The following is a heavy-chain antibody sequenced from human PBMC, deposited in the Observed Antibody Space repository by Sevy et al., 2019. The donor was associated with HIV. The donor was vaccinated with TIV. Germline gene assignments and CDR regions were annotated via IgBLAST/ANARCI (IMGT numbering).Heavy chain of an antibody. CDR3: AREGGYRSGGSCWGAFDI. CDR2: IWYDGSNK. CDR1: GFTFSSYG. D-gene: IGHD2-15*01. J-gene: IGHJ3*02. V-gene: IGHV3-33*01. Sequence: GGSLRLSCAASGFTFSSYGMHWVRQAPGKGLEWVAVIWYDGSNKYYADSVKGRFTISRDNSKNTLYLQMNSLRAEDTAVYYCAREGGYRSGGSCWGAFDIWGQGTMVTVSS.